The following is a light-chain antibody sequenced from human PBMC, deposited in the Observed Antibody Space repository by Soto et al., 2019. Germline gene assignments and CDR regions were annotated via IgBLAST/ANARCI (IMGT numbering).Light chain of an antibody. CDR3: QHHGT. CDR2: GAS. J-gene: IGKJ1*01. Sequence: EIVMTQSPATLSVSPGERATLSCRASQSVSSNLAWYQQKPGQAPRLLIYGASTRATGIPARFSGSGSGTEFTLPISSLQSEDFAVYYCQHHGTFGQGTKVEIK. CDR1: QSVSSN. V-gene: IGKV3-15*01.